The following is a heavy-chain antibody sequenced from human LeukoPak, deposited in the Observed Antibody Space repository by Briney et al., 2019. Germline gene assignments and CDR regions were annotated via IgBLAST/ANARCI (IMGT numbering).Heavy chain of an antibody. Sequence: SETLSLTCTVSGGSISSSSYYWGWIRQPPGTGLEWLGSIYYSGSTYYNPSLKSRVTISVDTSKNQFSLKLSSVTAADTAVYYCASGYYDSSGYCFDYWGQGTLVTVSS. CDR2: IYYSGST. CDR1: GGSISSSSYY. D-gene: IGHD3-22*01. V-gene: IGHV4-39*01. J-gene: IGHJ4*02. CDR3: ASGYYDSSGYCFDY.